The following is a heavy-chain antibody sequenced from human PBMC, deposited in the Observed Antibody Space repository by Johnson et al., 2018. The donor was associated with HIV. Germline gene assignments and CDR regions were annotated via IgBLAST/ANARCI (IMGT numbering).Heavy chain of an antibody. J-gene: IGHJ3*02. Sequence: QVQLVESGGGVVQPGRSLRLSCAASGFTFSDYYMSWIRQAPGKGLEWVSYISSSGSTIYYADSVKGRFTISRDNAKNSLYLQMNSLRAGDTAVYYCARGVPIAAAGHDAFDIWGQGTMVTVSS. CDR1: GFTFSDYY. D-gene: IGHD6-13*01. V-gene: IGHV3-11*04. CDR3: ARGVPIAAAGHDAFDI. CDR2: ISSSGSTI.